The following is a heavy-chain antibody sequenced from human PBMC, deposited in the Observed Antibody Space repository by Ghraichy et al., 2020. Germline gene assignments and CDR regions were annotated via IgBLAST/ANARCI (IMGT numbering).Heavy chain of an antibody. D-gene: IGHD5-18*01. V-gene: IGHV4-4*07. CDR2: IYTSGST. CDR3: ARDKQLWGGSYFDY. CDR1: GGSISSYY. Sequence: SETLSLTCTVSGGSISSYYWSWIRQPAGKGLEWIGRIYTSGSTNYNPSLKSRVTMSVDTSKNQFSLKLSSVTAADTAVYYCARDKQLWGGSYFDYWGQGTLVTVSS. J-gene: IGHJ4*02.